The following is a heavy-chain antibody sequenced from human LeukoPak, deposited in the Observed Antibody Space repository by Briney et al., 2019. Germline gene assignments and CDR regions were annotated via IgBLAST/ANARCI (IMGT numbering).Heavy chain of an antibody. CDR3: ARGPYSYDSSGAFDI. V-gene: IGHV4-34*01. J-gene: IGHJ3*02. CDR2: IKHSGSS. D-gene: IGHD3-22*01. CDR1: GGSFSCYY. Sequence: SETLSLTCAVYGGSFSCYYWSWIRQPPGKGLEWIGQIKHSGSSNYHPSLKSRVTISVDTSKNQFSLKLSSVTAADTAVYFCARGPYSYDSSGAFDIWGQGTMVTVSS.